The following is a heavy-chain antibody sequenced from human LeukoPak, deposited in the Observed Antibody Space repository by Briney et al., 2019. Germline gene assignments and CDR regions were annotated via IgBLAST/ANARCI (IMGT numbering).Heavy chain of an antibody. CDR3: AKRRGWFDP. Sequence: SETLSLTCAVYGGAFSGYYWSWIRQPPGKGLEWIGEINHSGSTNYNPSLKSRVTISVDTSKNQFSLKLSSVTAADTAVYYCAKRRGWFDPWGQGTLVPVSS. J-gene: IGHJ5*02. D-gene: IGHD6-25*01. CDR2: INHSGST. CDR1: GGAFSGYY. V-gene: IGHV4-34*01.